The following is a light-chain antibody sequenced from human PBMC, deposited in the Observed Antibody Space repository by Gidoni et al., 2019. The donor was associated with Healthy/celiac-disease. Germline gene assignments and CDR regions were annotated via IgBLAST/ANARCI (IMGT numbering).Light chain of an antibody. J-gene: IGKJ1*01. Sequence: DIQMTQSPSTLSASVGARVTIPCRASQRISSWLAWYQQKPGKAPKRLIYKASSLESGVPSRFSGSGSGTEVNLTISSLQPDDFATYYCQQYRTFGQGTKVEIK. V-gene: IGKV1-5*03. CDR2: KAS. CDR1: QRISSW. CDR3: QQYRT.